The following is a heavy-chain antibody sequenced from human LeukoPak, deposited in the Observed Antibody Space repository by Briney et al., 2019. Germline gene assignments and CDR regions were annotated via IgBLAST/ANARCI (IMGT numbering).Heavy chain of an antibody. D-gene: IGHD3-9*01. V-gene: IGHV3-9*01. CDR2: ISWNSNNI. J-gene: IGHJ6*02. CDR3: AKDRAGYDILTGPEGYYYGMDV. Sequence: GGSLRLSCAASGFSFVDYAMHWVRQAAGKGVEWVSGISWNSNNIGYVDSVKGRFTISRDNAKNSLYLQMNSLRVDDTALYYCAKDRAGYDILTGPEGYYYGMDVWGQGTTVTVSS. CDR1: GFSFVDYA.